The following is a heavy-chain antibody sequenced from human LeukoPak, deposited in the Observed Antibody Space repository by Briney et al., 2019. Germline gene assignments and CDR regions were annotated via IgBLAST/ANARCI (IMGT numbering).Heavy chain of an antibody. V-gene: IGHV4-61*01. J-gene: IGHJ5*02. CDR3: ARFEYSSSFSWFDP. D-gene: IGHD6-6*01. CDR1: GGSVSSGRYY. CDR2: IYYSGST. Sequence: SETLSLTCTVSGGSVSSGRYYWSWIRQPPGKGLEWFGYIYYSGSTNYNPSLKSRVTISVDTSKNQFSLKLSSVTAADTAVYYCARFEYSSSFSWFDPWGQGTLVTVSS.